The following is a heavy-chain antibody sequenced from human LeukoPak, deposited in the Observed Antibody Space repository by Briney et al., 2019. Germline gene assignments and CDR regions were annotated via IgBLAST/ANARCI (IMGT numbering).Heavy chain of an antibody. Sequence: GGSLRLSCVASGFAVSGVYMSWVRQAPGQGLDWVSVIYSDDSTYYADSVKGRFTISRDNSKNTLNLQMNSLRAEDTAVYYCASRPRDAAALDYWGQGTLVTVSS. CDR1: GFAVSGVY. CDR3: ASRPRDAAALDY. V-gene: IGHV3-53*01. D-gene: IGHD6-13*01. CDR2: IYSDDST. J-gene: IGHJ4*02.